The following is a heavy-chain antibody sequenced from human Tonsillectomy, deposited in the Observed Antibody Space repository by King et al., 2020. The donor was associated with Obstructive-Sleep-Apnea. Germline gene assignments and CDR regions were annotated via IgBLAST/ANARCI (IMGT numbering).Heavy chain of an antibody. CDR2: ISWNSGSI. V-gene: IGHV3-9*01. CDR3: AKDISSGVAGTPLPV. Sequence: VQLVESGGGLVQPGRSLRLSCSASGFTFDDYAMHWVRQPPGKGLEWVSSISWNSGSIAYADSVKGRFTISRDNAKNSLYLQMNSLRPEDTALYYCAKDISSGVAGTPLPVWGQGTTVTVSS. CDR1: GFTFDDYA. D-gene: IGHD6-19*01. J-gene: IGHJ6*02.